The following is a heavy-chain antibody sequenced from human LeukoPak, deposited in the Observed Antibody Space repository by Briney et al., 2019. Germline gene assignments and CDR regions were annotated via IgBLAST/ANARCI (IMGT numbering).Heavy chain of an antibody. Sequence: PGGSLRLSCAASGFTFDDYGMSWVRQAPGKGLEWVSGINWNGGSTGYADSVKGRFTISRDNAKNSLYLQMNSLRAEDTALYYCAKDPPIAAAGIGGDGGYWGQGTLVTVSS. CDR3: AKDPPIAAAGIGGDGGY. CDR1: GFTFDDYG. D-gene: IGHD6-13*01. CDR2: INWNGGST. J-gene: IGHJ4*02. V-gene: IGHV3-20*04.